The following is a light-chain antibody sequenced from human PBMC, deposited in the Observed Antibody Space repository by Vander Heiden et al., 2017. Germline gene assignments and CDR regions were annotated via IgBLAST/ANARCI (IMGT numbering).Light chain of an antibody. CDR1: QSIRSF. J-gene: IGKJ4*01. Sequence: EIVLTQSPATLSLSPGDRATLPCRASQSIRSFLAWYQQKPGQSPRLLIYDASNRATAIPARFSGSGAGTDFTLTISSLEPEDFALYYCQQRAMWPLTFGGGTKVEIK. V-gene: IGKV3-11*01. CDR2: DAS. CDR3: QQRAMWPLT.